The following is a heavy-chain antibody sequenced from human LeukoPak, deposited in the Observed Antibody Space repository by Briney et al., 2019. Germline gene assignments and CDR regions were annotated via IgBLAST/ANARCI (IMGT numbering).Heavy chain of an antibody. V-gene: IGHV3-48*03. D-gene: IGHD2-15*01. J-gene: IGHJ6*04. CDR3: TKETPQMDV. CDR1: GFTFSSYE. CDR2: ISSTGNTV. Sequence: GGSLRLSCAASGFTFSSYEMNSVRQAPGQGLEWVAYISSTGNTVHYAGSVKGRFTISRDNAKNSLYLQMNRLRAEDTAVYYCTKETPQMDVWGKGTTVTVSS.